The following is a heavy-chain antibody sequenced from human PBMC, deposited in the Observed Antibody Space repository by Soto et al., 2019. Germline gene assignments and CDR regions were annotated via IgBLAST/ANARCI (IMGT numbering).Heavy chain of an antibody. V-gene: IGHV3-30-3*01. CDR2: ISYDGSNK. J-gene: IGHJ4*02. CDR1: GFTFSSYA. Sequence: QVQLVESGGGVVQPGRSLRLSCAASGFTFSSYAMHWVRQAPGKGLEWVAVISYDGSNKYYADSVKGRFTISRDNSKNTLYLQMNSLRAEDTVVYYCARDSGNYFDYWGQGTLVTVSS. CDR3: ARDSGNYFDY. D-gene: IGHD5-12*01.